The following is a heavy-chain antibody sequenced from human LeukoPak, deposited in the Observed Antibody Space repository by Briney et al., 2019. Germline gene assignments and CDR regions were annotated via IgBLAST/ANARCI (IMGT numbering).Heavy chain of an antibody. J-gene: IGHJ4*02. CDR1: GGTFSSYA. Sequence: SVKVSCKASGGTFSSYAISWVRQAPGQGLEWMGGIIPIFGTANYAQKFQGRVTITADESTSTAYMELSSLRSEDTAVYYCARGRDGYNYFDYWGQGTLVPVSS. D-gene: IGHD5-24*01. V-gene: IGHV1-69*13. CDR2: IIPIFGTA. CDR3: ARGRDGYNYFDY.